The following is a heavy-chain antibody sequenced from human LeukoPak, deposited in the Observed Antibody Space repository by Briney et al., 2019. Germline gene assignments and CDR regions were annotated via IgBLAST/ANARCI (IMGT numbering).Heavy chain of an antibody. CDR2: ITHSGNT. D-gene: IGHD2-2*01. CDR3: ARGNLVVVPGANRAYSYMDV. J-gene: IGHJ6*03. V-gene: IGHV4-34*01. CDR1: GGSLSGFH. Sequence: PSETLSLTCALYGGSLSGFHWTWIRQPPGKGLEWIGEITHSGNTNYNPSLKSRVTMSLDTSKTQFSLKLSSVTAADTAVYYCARGNLVVVPGANRAYSYMDVWGKGTTVTVSS.